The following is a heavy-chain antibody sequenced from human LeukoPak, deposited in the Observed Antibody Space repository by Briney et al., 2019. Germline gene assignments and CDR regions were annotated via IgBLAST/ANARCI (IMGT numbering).Heavy chain of an antibody. Sequence: GGSLRLSCAASGFTFSSYSMNWVRQAPGKGLEWVSSISSSSSYIYYADSVKGRFTISRDNAKNSLYLQMNSLRAEDTAVYYCASDYSSESWFDPWGQGTLVTVSS. D-gene: IGHD6-19*01. CDR3: ASDYSSESWFDP. CDR2: ISSSSSYI. CDR1: GFTFSSYS. V-gene: IGHV3-21*01. J-gene: IGHJ5*02.